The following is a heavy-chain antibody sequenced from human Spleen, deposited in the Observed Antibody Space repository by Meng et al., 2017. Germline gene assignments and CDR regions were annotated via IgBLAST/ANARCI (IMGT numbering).Heavy chain of an antibody. Sequence: ATAHAASVKGRFTIYRDDSKNKAYLRMNSLKIEDMDVYYCARDTSTSLDYWGQGALVTVSS. J-gene: IGHJ4*02. D-gene: IGHD2/OR15-2a*01. CDR2: AT. CDR3: ARDTSTSLDY. V-gene: IGHV3-73*01.